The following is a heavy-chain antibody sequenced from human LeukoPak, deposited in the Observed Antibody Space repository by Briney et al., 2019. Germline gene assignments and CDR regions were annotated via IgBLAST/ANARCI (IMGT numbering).Heavy chain of an antibody. CDR1: GYTFTNYG. CDR2: ISANSGKT. V-gene: IGHV1-18*01. Sequence: ASVTVSCKTSGYTFTNYGLSWVRQAPGQGLEWKGWISANSGKTNYAQKFQGRAIMTTDISTSTACMDLRSLRSDDTAVYYCARVNSGYDYKGKWLQLQSSKCDHWGQGTLVTVS. D-gene: IGHD5-12*01. CDR3: ARVNSGYDYKGKWLQLQSSKCDH. J-gene: IGHJ4*02.